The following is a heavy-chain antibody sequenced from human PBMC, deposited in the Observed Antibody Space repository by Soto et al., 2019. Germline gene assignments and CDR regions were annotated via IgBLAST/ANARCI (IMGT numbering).Heavy chain of an antibody. J-gene: IGHJ6*02. D-gene: IGHD3-10*01. Sequence: SVKVSCKASGGTFSSYAISWVRQAPGQGLEWMGGIIPIFGTASYAQKFQGRVTITADESTSTAYMELSSLRSEDTAVYYCARGGSGSYSPLFPYYGMDVWGQGTTVTVSS. V-gene: IGHV1-69*13. CDR3: ARGGSGSYSPLFPYYGMDV. CDR1: GGTFSSYA. CDR2: IIPIFGTA.